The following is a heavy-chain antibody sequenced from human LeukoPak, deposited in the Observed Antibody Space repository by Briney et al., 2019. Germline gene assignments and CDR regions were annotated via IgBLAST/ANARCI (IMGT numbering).Heavy chain of an antibody. CDR3: ASGLGATKVGSEHAFDI. CDR1: GFTFSDYY. V-gene: IGHV3-11*04. CDR2: ISSSGSTI. Sequence: GGSLRLSCAASGFTFSDYYMSWIRQAPGKGLEGVSYISSSGSTIYYADSVKGRFTISRDNAKNSLYLQMNSLRAEDTAVYYCASGLGATKVGSEHAFDIWGQGTMVTVSS. J-gene: IGHJ3*02. D-gene: IGHD1-26*01.